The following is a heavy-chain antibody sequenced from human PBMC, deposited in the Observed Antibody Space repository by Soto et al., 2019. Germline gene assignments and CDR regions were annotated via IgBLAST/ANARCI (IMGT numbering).Heavy chain of an antibody. D-gene: IGHD3-10*02. CDR3: AIDYDGWRHYVLGY. J-gene: IGHJ4*02. Sequence: QPGGSLRLSYGASGFTVSSNYMRWVPQAPGKGLEWVSAISGSRVSTYYADSVKGRFTLSRDNSKNTLSLQVNTLRVGDPPVYYCAIDYDGWRHYVLGYWAQGALDPGSA. CDR1: GFTVSSNY. CDR2: ISGSRVST. V-gene: IGHV3-23*01.